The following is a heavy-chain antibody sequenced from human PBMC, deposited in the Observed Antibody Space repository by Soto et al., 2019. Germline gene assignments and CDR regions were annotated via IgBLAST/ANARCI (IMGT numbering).Heavy chain of an antibody. CDR3: ARAEGRFGELSWSDP. D-gene: IGHD3-10*01. V-gene: IGHV1-46*01. CDR2: INPLGFST. J-gene: IGHJ5*02. CDR1: GYTFTSYN. Sequence: ASVKVSCKASGYTFTSYNMHWVRQAPGQGLEWVGMINPLGFSTTYAQKFRGRVTMTRDTSTSIVYMELTNLRSEDTAVYYCARAEGRFGELSWSDPWGQGTLVTVFS.